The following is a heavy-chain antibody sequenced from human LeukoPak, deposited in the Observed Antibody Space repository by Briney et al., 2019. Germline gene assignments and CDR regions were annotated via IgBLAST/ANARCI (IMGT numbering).Heavy chain of an antibody. CDR1: GYTFTGYY. CDR2: INPNSGGT. Sequence: ASVTVSCKASGYTFTGYYMHWVRQAPGQGLEWMGWINPNSGGTNYAQKFQGWVTMTRDTSISTAYMELSRLRSDDTAVYYCARERYSSGWYPPYGMDVWGQGTTVTASS. D-gene: IGHD6-19*01. J-gene: IGHJ6*02. V-gene: IGHV1-2*04. CDR3: ARERYSSGWYPPYGMDV.